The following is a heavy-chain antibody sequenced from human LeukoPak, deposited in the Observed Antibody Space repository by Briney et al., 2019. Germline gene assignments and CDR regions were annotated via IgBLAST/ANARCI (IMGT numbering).Heavy chain of an antibody. D-gene: IGHD3-22*01. V-gene: IGHV4-59*08. J-gene: IGHJ3*02. CDR2: IYYSGST. CDR1: GGSISSYY. CDR3: ARPSYYDQPLDAFDI. Sequence: SETLSLTCTASGGSISSYYWSWIRQPPGKGLEWIGYIYYSGSTNYNPSLKSRVTISVDTSKNQFSLKLSSVTAADTAVYYCARPSYYDQPLDAFDIWGQGTMVTVSS.